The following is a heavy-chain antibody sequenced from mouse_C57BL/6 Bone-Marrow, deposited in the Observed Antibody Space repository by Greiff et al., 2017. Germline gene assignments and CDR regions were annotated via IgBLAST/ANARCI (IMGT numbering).Heavy chain of an antibody. CDR2: IYPGSGST. CDR1: GYTFTSYW. Sequence: QVQLQQPGAELVKPGASVKMSCKASGYTFTSYWITWVKQRPGQGLEWIGDIYPGSGSTNYNEKFKSKATLTVDTSSSTAYMQLSSLTSEDSAVYYCARPLITTVVATDYYAMDYWGQGTSVTVSS. J-gene: IGHJ4*01. V-gene: IGHV1-55*01. CDR3: ARPLITTVVATDYYAMDY. D-gene: IGHD1-1*01.